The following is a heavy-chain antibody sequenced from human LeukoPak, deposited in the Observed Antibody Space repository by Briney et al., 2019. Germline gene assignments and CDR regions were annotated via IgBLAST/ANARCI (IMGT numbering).Heavy chain of an antibody. V-gene: IGHV3-23*01. J-gene: IGHJ6*02. CDR1: GFTFSGYA. Sequence: GGSLRLSCEASGFTFSGYAMRWVRQAPGKGLEWVSAISGSGGSTYYADSVKGRFTISRDNSKNTLYLQMNSLRAEDTAVYYCARNYRGGYFYYGMDVWGQGTTVTVSS. CDR3: ARNYRGGYFYYGMDV. CDR2: ISGSGGST. D-gene: IGHD1-7*01.